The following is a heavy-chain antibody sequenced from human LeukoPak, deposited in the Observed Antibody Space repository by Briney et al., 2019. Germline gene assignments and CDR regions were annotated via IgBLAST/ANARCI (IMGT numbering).Heavy chain of an antibody. D-gene: IGHD5-18*01. CDR1: GFTFSSYD. CDR2: ISYDGNNK. V-gene: IGHV3-30*18. J-gene: IGHJ5*02. CDR3: AKGRYTPDP. Sequence: GRSLRLSCAASGFTFSSYDMHWVRQAPGKGLEWVAVISYDGNNKYYADSVKGRFTISRDNSKNTLYLQMNSLTAEDTAVYYCAKGRYTPDPWGQGTLSSSPQ.